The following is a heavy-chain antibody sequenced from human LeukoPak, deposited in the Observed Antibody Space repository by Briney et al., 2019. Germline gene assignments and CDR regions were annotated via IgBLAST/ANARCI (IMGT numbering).Heavy chain of an antibody. D-gene: IGHD3-22*01. CDR2: INSDGSST. J-gene: IGHJ4*02. CDR1: GCTFSSYG. Sequence: GGSLRLSCAASGCTFSSYGMHWVRQAPGKGLVWVSRINSDGSSTSYADSVKGRFTISRDNAKNTLYLQMNSLRAEDTAVYYCARVGTDYYDSSGSFDYWGQGTLVTVSS. V-gene: IGHV3-74*01. CDR3: ARVGTDYYDSSGSFDY.